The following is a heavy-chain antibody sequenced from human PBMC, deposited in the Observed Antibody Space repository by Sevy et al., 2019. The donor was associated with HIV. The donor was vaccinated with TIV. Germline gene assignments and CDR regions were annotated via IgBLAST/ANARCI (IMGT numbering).Heavy chain of an antibody. J-gene: IGHJ5*02. CDR1: GYTFTDYD. Sequence: ASVKVSCKASGYTFTDYDIIWVQQAPGQGLEWMGGMNPESGKTKYAQKFQGRVTMSRNAAINTAYMELSGLRSEDTATYYCARDSTSIHSNYVGWLDPWGQGTLVTVSS. D-gene: IGHD4-4*01. CDR2: MNPESGKT. V-gene: IGHV1-8*01. CDR3: ARDSTSIHSNYVGWLDP.